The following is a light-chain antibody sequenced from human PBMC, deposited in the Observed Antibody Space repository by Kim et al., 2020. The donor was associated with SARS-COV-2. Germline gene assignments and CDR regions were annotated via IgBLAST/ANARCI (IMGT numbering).Light chain of an antibody. V-gene: IGLV2-14*01. J-gene: IGLJ1*01. CDR2: DVS. CDR1: SSDAGGYNY. CDR3: SSYTSSSTYV. Sequence: QSALTQPASVSGSPGQSITISCTGTSSDAGGYNYVSWYQQHPGKASKLMIYDVSKRPSGVSNRFSGSKSGNTASLTISGLQAEDEADYYCSSYTSSSTYVFGTGTKVTVL.